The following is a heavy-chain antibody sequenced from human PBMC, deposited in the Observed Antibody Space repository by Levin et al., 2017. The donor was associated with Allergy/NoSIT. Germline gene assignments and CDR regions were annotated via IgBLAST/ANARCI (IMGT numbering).Heavy chain of an antibody. V-gene: IGHV3-23*05. CDR1: GFNFRVYA. J-gene: IGHJ3*01. Sequence: GGSLRLSCAATGFNFRVYAMTWVREVPGGGLEWVSAIDNRGTTRYYSDSVRGRFSISRDHSKNTLYLEMNSLTVEDTAIYYCAKDVVLSSTDPFDVWGQGTMVTVSS. D-gene: IGHD3-10*01. CDR3: AKDVVLSSTDPFDV. CDR2: IDNRGTTR.